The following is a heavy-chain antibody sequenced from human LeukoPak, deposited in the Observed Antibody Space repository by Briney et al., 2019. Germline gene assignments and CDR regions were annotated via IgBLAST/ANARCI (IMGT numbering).Heavy chain of an antibody. V-gene: IGHV4-61*02. J-gene: IGHJ3*02. Sequence: SETLSLTCTVSGGSISSGSYYWSWIRQPAGKGLEWIGRIYTSGSTNYNPSLKSRVTISVDTSKNQFSLKLRSVTAADTAVYYCARETRLDDALDIWGQGTMVTVSS. CDR2: IYTSGST. D-gene: IGHD1-7*01. CDR3: ARETRLDDALDI. CDR1: GGSISSGSYY.